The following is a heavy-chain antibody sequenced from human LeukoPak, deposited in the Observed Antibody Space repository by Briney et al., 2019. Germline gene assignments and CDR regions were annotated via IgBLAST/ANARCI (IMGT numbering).Heavy chain of an antibody. CDR1: GLAFSAYH. J-gene: IGHJ6*02. D-gene: IGHD4-17*01. Sequence: GGSLRLSCAGYGLAFSAYHWSWVRQIPGKGLEWLSVITSDGGTTYYADSVKSRFIIFRDNSKDTLYLHTNSLRAEDTAVSYCAKTYGLHFYGMDVWGQGTTVTVSS. V-gene: IGHV3-23*01. CDR3: AKTYGLHFYGMDV. CDR2: ITSDGGTT.